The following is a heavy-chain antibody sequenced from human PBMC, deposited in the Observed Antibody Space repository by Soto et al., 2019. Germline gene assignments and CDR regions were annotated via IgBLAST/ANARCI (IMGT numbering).Heavy chain of an antibody. CDR1: GGSISSSRYY. CDR3: SRHYYDVLTAIIYYYYYYMDV. D-gene: IGHD3-9*01. Sequence: PSETLSLTCTVSGGSISSSRYYWGWIRQPPGKGLEWIGSIYYSGSTYYNPSLKSRVTISVDTSKNQFSLKLSSVTAADTAVYYCSRHYYDVLTAIIYYYYYYMDVWGKGTTVTVSS. CDR2: IYYSGST. J-gene: IGHJ6*03. V-gene: IGHV4-39*01.